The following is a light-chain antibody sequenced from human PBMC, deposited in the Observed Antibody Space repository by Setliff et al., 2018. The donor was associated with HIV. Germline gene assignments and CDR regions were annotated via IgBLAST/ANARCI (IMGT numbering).Light chain of an antibody. J-gene: IGLJ2*01. Sequence: GTISCAGDKSNIGAGFDVHWYQQLPGTAPKLVIRDNTNRPSGVPDRVSGSKSGTSASLAITGLQAEDEADYYCQSYDSSLNVVFGGGTK. V-gene: IGLV1-40*01. CDR1: KSNIGAGFD. CDR2: DNT. CDR3: QSYDSSLNVV.